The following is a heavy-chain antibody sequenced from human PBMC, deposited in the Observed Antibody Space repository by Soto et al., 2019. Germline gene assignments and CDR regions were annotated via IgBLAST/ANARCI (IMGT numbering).Heavy chain of an antibody. CDR1: GFTFSSYG. J-gene: IGHJ4*02. D-gene: IGHD3-22*01. CDR2: IWYDGSNK. V-gene: IGHV3-33*01. Sequence: QVQLVESGGGVVQPGRSLRLSCAASGFTFSSYGMHWVRQAPGKGLEWVAVIWYDGSNKYYADSVKGRFTISRDNSKNTLYLQMNSLRAEDTAVYYCERDVYYYDSSGYYFDWGQGTLVTVSS. CDR3: ERDVYYYDSSGYYFD.